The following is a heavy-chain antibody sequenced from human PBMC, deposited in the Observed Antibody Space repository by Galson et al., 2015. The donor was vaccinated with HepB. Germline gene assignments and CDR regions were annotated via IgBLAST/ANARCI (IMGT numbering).Heavy chain of an antibody. J-gene: IGHJ4*02. CDR1: GSSFSDYW. Sequence: SLRLSCAASGSSFSDYWMSWIRQAPGKRPEWVANIRYDEYEYYYADFVKGRFTISRDNARISVFLRMSSLRRDDTAVYYCVRDRTYKGGNFFDFWGQGALVTVSS. V-gene: IGHV3-7*03. D-gene: IGHD3-10*01. CDR3: VRDRTYKGGNFFDF. CDR2: IRYDEYEY.